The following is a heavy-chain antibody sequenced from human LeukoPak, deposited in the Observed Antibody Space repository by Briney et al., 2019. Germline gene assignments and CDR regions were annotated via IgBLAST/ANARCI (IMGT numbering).Heavy chain of an antibody. CDR2: MHSTGVD. D-gene: IGHD3-22*01. Sequence: SETLSLTCTVSGGSISGYHCSWIRQPPGQGLEWIAYMHSTGVDNYSPSLRSRVTMPVDTSKNQCSLKLNSVSAADSAVYYCARFSPFFDSSVHYLDYWGPGILVTVSS. V-gene: IGHV4-59*08. J-gene: IGHJ4*02. CDR1: GGSISGYH. CDR3: ARFSPFFDSSVHYLDY.